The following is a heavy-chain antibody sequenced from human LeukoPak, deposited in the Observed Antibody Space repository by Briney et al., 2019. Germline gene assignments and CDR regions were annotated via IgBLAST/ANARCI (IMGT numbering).Heavy chain of an antibody. CDR1: GFTFSSYS. CDR2: IRSSGDMI. CDR3: VRDPDALDY. V-gene: IGHV3-48*02. Sequence: PGGSLRLSCATSGFTFSSYSMNWVRQAPGKGLEWVSYIRSSGDMIYYADSVKGRFTIPRDNAKKSVYLQKNSMRDEDTAVYYCVRDPDALDYWGQGTQVTVSS. J-gene: IGHJ4*02.